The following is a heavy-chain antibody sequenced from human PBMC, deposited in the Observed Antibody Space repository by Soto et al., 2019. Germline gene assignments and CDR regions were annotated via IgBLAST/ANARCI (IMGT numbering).Heavy chain of an antibody. CDR3: ARGLAAAGYFTSDV. J-gene: IGHJ6*02. CDR2: IWYDGSDK. D-gene: IGHD6-13*01. Sequence: GGSLRLSCAASGFTFSSYGMHWVRQAPGKGLEWVAIIWYDGSDKYYADSVKGRFTISRDNSKNTLYLQMNSLRAEDTAVYYCARGLAAAGYFTSDVWGQGTTVTVSS. V-gene: IGHV3-33*01. CDR1: GFTFSSYG.